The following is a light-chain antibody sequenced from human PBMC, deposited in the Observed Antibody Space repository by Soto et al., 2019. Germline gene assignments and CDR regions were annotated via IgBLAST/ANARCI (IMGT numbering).Light chain of an antibody. Sequence: EIVMTQSPATLSLSPGQRATLSCRASRSVSSYLAWYQQKPGQAPRLLIYGASSRATGIPDRFSGSGSGTDFTLTISRLEPEDFAVYYCQQYGSSPLTFGGGTKVDI. CDR3: QQYGSSPLT. CDR1: RSVSSY. V-gene: IGKV3-20*01. J-gene: IGKJ4*01. CDR2: GAS.